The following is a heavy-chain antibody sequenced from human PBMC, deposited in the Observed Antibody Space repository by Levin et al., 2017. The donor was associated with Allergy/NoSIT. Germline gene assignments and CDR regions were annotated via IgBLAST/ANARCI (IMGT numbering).Heavy chain of an antibody. D-gene: IGHD4-17*01. V-gene: IGHV4-61*01. CDR2: IFDTGNT. Sequence: KASETLSLTCTVSSASVNSGRYFWSWIRQPPGKGLDWIGRIFDTGNTNYSPSLKSRVTISLDTSKNQFSLRLNSVTAADTAVYYCVRLGDYQGVYWGQGILVTVSS. CDR1: SASVNSGRYF. J-gene: IGHJ4*02. CDR3: VRLGDYQGVY.